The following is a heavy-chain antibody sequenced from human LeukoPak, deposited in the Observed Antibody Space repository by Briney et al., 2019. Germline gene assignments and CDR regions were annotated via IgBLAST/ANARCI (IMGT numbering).Heavy chain of an antibody. Sequence: GGTLRLSCAASEFTFSNAWMSWVRRAPGKGLEWVGRIKTKTDGGKTDYAAPVKGRFTISRDDSKNMLYLQMNSLKTEDTAVYYCTQAGATILALHYWGQGTLVTVSS. D-gene: IGHD1-26*01. CDR1: EFTFSNAW. CDR2: IKTKTDGGKT. J-gene: IGHJ4*02. CDR3: TQAGATILALHY. V-gene: IGHV3-15*01.